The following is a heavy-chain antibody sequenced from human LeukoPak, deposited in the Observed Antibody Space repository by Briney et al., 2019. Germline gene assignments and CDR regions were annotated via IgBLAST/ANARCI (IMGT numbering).Heavy chain of an antibody. CDR3: ARRFYDFWSGEGWFDP. V-gene: IGHV5-51*01. Sequence: GKSRQISGKGSGSTFTSYWIGWVRQLPGKGLEWMGIIYPGDSDTRYSPSFQGQVTISADKSISTAYLQWSSLKASDTAMYYCARRFYDFWSGEGWFDPWGQGTLVTVSS. D-gene: IGHD3-3*01. CDR2: IYPGDSDT. J-gene: IGHJ5*02. CDR1: GSTFTSYW.